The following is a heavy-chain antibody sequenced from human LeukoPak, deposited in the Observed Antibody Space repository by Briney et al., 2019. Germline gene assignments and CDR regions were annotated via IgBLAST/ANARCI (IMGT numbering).Heavy chain of an antibody. CDR2: IYYTGST. J-gene: IGHJ4*02. CDR3: ARASPYYYDSSGYLAGGRTYYFDY. V-gene: IGHV4-59*01. D-gene: IGHD3-22*01. Sequence: SETLSLTCTVSGGSISRYYWSWIRQPPGKGLEWLGYIYYTGSTNYNPSLKSRVTISVDTSKNQFSLKLSSVTAADTAVYYCARASPYYYDSSGYLAGGRTYYFDYWGQGALVTVSS. CDR1: GGSISRYY.